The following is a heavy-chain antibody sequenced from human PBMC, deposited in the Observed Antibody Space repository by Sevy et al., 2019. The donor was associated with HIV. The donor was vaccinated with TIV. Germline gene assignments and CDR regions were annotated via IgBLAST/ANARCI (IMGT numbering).Heavy chain of an antibody. CDR2: ISYDINNK. CDR1: GFTFFAYT. Sequence: GGSLRLSCAASGFTFFAYTMHWVRQAPGKGLEWVALISYDINNKYYADSLKGRFTIYRDNSQNTLYLQMNSLRPQDTAGYYCVRDLAASGNGLDVWGQGTTVTVSS. V-gene: IGHV3-30-3*01. D-gene: IGHD6-13*01. J-gene: IGHJ6*02. CDR3: VRDLAASGNGLDV.